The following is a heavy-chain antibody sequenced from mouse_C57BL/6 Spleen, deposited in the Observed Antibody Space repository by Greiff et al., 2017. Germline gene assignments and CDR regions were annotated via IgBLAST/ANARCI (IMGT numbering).Heavy chain of an antibody. CDR3: ARDRDYDGYAMDY. D-gene: IGHD2-4*01. CDR1: GYSITSGYY. Sequence: EVKLQQSGPGLVKPSQSLSLTCSVTGYSITSGYYWNWIRQFPGNKLEWMGYLSYDGSNNYNPSLKNRISITRDTSKNQFFLKLNSVTTEDTATYYCARDRDYDGYAMDYWGQGTSVTVSS. V-gene: IGHV3-6*01. J-gene: IGHJ4*01. CDR2: LSYDGSN.